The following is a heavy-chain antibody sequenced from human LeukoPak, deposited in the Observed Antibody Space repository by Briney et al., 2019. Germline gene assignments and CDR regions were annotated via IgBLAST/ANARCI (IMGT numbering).Heavy chain of an antibody. J-gene: IGHJ4*02. Sequence: GGSLRLSCAASGFTVRSNCMSWVRQAPGKGLEWVSAISGSGGSTDYVDSVKGRFTISRDNSKNTLYLQMNSLRADDTAVYYCAKQMSTVTFTPFDYWGQGALVTVSS. V-gene: IGHV3-23*01. CDR3: AKQMSTVTFTPFDY. D-gene: IGHD3-16*01. CDR1: GFTVRSNC. CDR2: ISGSGGST.